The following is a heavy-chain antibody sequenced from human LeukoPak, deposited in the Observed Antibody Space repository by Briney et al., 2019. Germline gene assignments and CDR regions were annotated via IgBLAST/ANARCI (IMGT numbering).Heavy chain of an antibody. CDR1: GYTFTSYA. CDR3: ARPLDGDYVIAY. J-gene: IGHJ4*02. V-gene: IGHV1-3*01. D-gene: IGHD4-17*01. Sequence: ASVKVSCKASGYTFTSYAMHWVRQAPGQRLEWMGWINAGNGNTKYSQKFQGRVTMTRDTSTSTVYMELSSLRSEDTAVYYCARPLDGDYVIAYWGQGTLVTVSS. CDR2: INAGNGNT.